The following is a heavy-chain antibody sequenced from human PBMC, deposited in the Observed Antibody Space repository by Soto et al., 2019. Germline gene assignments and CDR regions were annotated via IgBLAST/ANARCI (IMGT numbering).Heavy chain of an antibody. Sequence: QVQLVQSGAEVKKPGTSVKVSCKASGYSFATYAIHWVRQAPGQGLEWMGWINPATGNTEYSDKCQDRVTFTRDTSATTAYMELRGLRSEDTAVYSCARRYKSAGWLEPWGQGTLVTVSS. D-gene: IGHD1-1*01. CDR2: INPATGNT. CDR1: GYSFATYA. J-gene: IGHJ5*02. V-gene: IGHV1-3*01. CDR3: ARRYKSAGWLEP.